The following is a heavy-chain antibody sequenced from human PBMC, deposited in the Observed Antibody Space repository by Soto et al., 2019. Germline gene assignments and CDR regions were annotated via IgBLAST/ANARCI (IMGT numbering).Heavy chain of an antibody. D-gene: IGHD3-22*01. J-gene: IGHJ4*02. CDR2: IFHSGRT. V-gene: IGHV4-4*02. CDR1: VISMTISHW. Sequence: SETLCVTCVFSVISMTISHWRSWFRQPPVKGLEWIGEIFHSGRTNYNPSLKSRLTISADKSKNQFSLRLSSVTAADTAVYYCARDVGFLYDSSPPGQFDFWGQGTMVTVSS. CDR3: ARDVGFLYDSSPPGQFDF.